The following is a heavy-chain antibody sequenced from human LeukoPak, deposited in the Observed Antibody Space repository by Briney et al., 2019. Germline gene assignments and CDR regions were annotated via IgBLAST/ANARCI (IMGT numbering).Heavy chain of an antibody. V-gene: IGHV3-23*01. D-gene: IGHD5-24*01. CDR1: GFTFSSYA. CDR3: AGEMATIAYYYYGMDV. Sequence: GGSLRLSCAASGFTFSSYAMSWVRQAPGKGLEWVSAISGSGGSTYYADSVKGRFTVSRDNSKNTLYLQMNSLRAEDTAVYYCAGEMATIAYYYYGMDVWGQGTTVTVSS. CDR2: ISGSGGST. J-gene: IGHJ6*02.